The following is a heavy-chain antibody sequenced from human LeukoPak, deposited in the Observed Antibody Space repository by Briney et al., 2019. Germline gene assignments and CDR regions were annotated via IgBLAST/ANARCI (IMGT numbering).Heavy chain of an antibody. Sequence: GGSLRLSCAASGLTFDDYAMHWVRQAPGKGLEWVSGISWNSGSIGYADSVKGRFTISRDNAKNSLYLQMNSLRAEDMALYYCAKDIVAYSSSWTGAFDIWGQGTMVTVSS. J-gene: IGHJ3*02. CDR2: ISWNSGSI. D-gene: IGHD6-13*01. CDR1: GLTFDDYA. CDR3: AKDIVAYSSSWTGAFDI. V-gene: IGHV3-9*03.